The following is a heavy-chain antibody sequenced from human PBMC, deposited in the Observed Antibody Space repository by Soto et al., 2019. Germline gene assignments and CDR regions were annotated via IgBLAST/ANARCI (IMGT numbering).Heavy chain of an antibody. CDR3: ARDGDSSGNDAFDI. J-gene: IGHJ3*02. D-gene: IGHD3-22*01. CDR1: GGSISSSY. V-gene: IGHV4-59*01. CDR2: IYYSGST. Sequence: SETLSLTCTVSGGSISSSYWSWIRQPPGKGLEWIGYIYYSGSTNYNPSLKSRVTISVDTSKNQFSLRLSSVTAADTAVYYCARDGDSSGNDAFDIWGQGTMVTVSS.